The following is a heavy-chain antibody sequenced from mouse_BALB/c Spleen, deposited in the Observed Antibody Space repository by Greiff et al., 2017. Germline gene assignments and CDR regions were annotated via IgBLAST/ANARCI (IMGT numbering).Heavy chain of an antibody. CDR2: IRNKANGYTT. D-gene: IGHD3-1*01. Sequence: EVQLVESGGGLVQPGGSLRLSCATSGFTFTDYYMSWVRQPPGKALEWLGFIRNKANGYTTEYSASVKGRFTISRDNSQSILYLQMNTLRAEDSATYYCARDGQGSGYVEFAYWGQGTLVTVSA. CDR1: GFTFTDYY. J-gene: IGHJ3*01. V-gene: IGHV7-3*02. CDR3: ARDGQGSGYVEFAY.